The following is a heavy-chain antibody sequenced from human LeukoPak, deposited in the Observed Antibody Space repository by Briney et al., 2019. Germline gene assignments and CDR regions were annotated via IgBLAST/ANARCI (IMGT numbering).Heavy chain of an antibody. CDR1: GFILSNHW. V-gene: IGHV3-7*03. D-gene: IGHD1/OR15-1a*01. J-gene: IGHJ6*02. CDR2: MNKDGSEK. CDR3: ARNNDMDV. Sequence: RGSSLRLSCAASGFILSNHWMTRVRQAPGKGPEWVANMNKDGSEKYYVDSVKGRFTISRDTAKNSLYLQMNNLRVEDTALYYCARNNDMDVWGQGTTVVVSS.